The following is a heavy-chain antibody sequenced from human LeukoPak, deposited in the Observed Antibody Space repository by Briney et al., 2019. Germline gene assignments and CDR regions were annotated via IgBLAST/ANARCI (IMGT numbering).Heavy chain of an antibody. J-gene: IGHJ4*02. CDR1: GFTFSSYW. CDR2: ISSSSSYI. D-gene: IGHD6-19*01. V-gene: IGHV3-21*01. Sequence: GGSLRLSCAASGFTFSSYWMNWVRQAPGKGLEWVSCISSSSSYIYYADSVKGRFTISRDNAKNSLYLQMNSLRAEGTAVYYCASRDSSGCPNYWGQGTLVTVSS. CDR3: ASRDSSGCPNY.